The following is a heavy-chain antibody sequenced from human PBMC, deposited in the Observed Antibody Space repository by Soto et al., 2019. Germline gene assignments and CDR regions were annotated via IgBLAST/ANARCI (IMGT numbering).Heavy chain of an antibody. D-gene: IGHD2-21*02. CDR1: GFTFSSYG. CDR3: ARDPRLHSRKYCGGDCYSLYYYGMDV. CDR2: IWYDGSNK. V-gene: IGHV3-33*01. Sequence: PGGSLRLSCAASGFTFSSYGMHWVRQAPGKGLEWVAVIWYDGSNKYYADSVKGRFTISRDNSKNTLYLQMNSLRAEDTAVYYCARDPRLHSRKYCGGDCYSLYYYGMDVWGQGTTVTVSS. J-gene: IGHJ6*02.